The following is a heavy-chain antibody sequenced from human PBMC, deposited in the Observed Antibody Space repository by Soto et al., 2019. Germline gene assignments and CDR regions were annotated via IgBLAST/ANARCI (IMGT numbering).Heavy chain of an antibody. CDR3: ATRIVATMSYYYGMDV. CDR1: GYTLTELS. D-gene: IGHD5-12*01. J-gene: IGHJ6*02. V-gene: IGHV1-24*01. CDR2: FDPEDGET. Sequence: GASVKVSCKVSGYTLTELSMHWVRQAPGKGLEWMGGFDPEDGETIYAQKFQGRVTMTEDTSTDTAYMELSSLRSEDTAVYYCATRIVATMSYYYGMDVWGQGTTVTVSS.